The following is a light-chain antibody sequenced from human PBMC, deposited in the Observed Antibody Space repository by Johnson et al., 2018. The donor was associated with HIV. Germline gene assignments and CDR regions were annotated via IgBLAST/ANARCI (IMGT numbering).Light chain of an antibody. CDR1: SSNIGNNY. CDR2: DNN. CDR3: GKWDNGLITFV. J-gene: IGLJ1*01. Sequence: QSVLTQPPSVSAAPGQKVTISCSGSSSNIGNNYVSWYQQLPGTAPKLLIYDNNERPSGIPDRFSGSKSGTSATLGITGLQTGDAADYYCGKWDNGLITFVFGTGTKVTVL. V-gene: IGLV1-51*01.